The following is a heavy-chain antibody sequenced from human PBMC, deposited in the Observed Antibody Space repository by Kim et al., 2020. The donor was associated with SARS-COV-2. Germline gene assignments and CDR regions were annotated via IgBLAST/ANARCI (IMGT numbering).Heavy chain of an antibody. Sequence: SETLSLTCAVYGGSFSGYYWSWIRQPPGKGLEWIGEINHSGSTNYNPSLKSRVTISVDTSKNQFSLKLSSVTAADTAVYYCARGGGHRGDYWGQGTLGTV. CDR2: INHSGST. CDR3: ARGGGHRGDY. CDR1: GGSFSGYY. J-gene: IGHJ4*02. V-gene: IGHV4-34*01.